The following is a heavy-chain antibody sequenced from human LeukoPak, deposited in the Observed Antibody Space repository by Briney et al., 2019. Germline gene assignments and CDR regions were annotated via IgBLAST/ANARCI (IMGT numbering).Heavy chain of an antibody. Sequence: PSETLSLTCTVSGGSISSGSYYWSWIRQPPGKGLEWIGNICYSGSSNYNPSLKSRVTISVVTSKNQFSLKLSSVTAADTAVYYCARYGLLGFGELLSYNYYYYYMDVWGKGTTVTISS. CDR1: GGSISSGSYY. J-gene: IGHJ6*03. V-gene: IGHV4-61*01. D-gene: IGHD3-10*01. CDR2: ICYSGSS. CDR3: ARYGLLGFGELLSYNYYYYYMDV.